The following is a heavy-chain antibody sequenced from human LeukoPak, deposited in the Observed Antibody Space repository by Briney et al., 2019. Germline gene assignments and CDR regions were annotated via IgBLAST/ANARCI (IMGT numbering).Heavy chain of an antibody. Sequence: GGSLRLSCAASGFTFSTYNMNWVRQAPGKGLEWVSYISSSGSTTYYADSVKGRLTISRDNAKNSLYLQMNSLRADDTAVYYCARVDRYYYYMDVWGKGTTVTISS. CDR3: ARVDRYYYYMDV. V-gene: IGHV3-48*03. J-gene: IGHJ6*03. CDR2: ISSSGSTT. CDR1: GFTFSTYN.